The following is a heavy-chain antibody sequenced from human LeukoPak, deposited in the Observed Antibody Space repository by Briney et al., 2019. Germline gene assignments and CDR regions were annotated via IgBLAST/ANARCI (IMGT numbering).Heavy chain of an antibody. Sequence: GGSLRLSCAASGFTFSSYGMHWVRQAPGKGLEWVAVISYDGSNKYYADSVKGRFTISRDNSKNTLYLQMNSLRAEDTAVYYCAKGGGGAYLRFDYWGQGTLVTVSS. J-gene: IGHJ4*02. CDR2: ISYDGSNK. CDR3: AKGGGGAYLRFDY. CDR1: GFTFSSYG. D-gene: IGHD2-15*01. V-gene: IGHV3-30*18.